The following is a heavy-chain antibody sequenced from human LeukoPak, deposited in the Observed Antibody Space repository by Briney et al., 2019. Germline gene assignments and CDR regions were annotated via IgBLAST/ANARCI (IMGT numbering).Heavy chain of an antibody. CDR3: TRHTSVAGTD. V-gene: IGHV3-73*01. CDR1: GFTFSGSA. Sequence: GGALILSCAAPGFTFSGSAMHWVRQASGKGLEWVGRIRSKANSYATAYAASLKGRFTISRDDSKNTAYLQMNSLKTEDTAVYYCTRHTSVAGTDWGQGTLVTVSS. CDR2: IRSKANSYAT. D-gene: IGHD6-19*01. J-gene: IGHJ4*02.